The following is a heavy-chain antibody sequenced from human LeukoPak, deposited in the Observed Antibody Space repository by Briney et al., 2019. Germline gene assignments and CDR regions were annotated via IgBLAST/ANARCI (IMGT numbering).Heavy chain of an antibody. CDR1: GDSISSTSYY. Sequence: SETLSLTCTVSGDSISSTSYYWGWIRQPPGKGLEWIASIYYSGSTYYNPSLKRRVTISVDPSKNQLSLKLSSVTAADTAVYYCARHPHSSSWYEIWFDPWGQGTLVTVSS. J-gene: IGHJ5*02. CDR2: IYYSGST. V-gene: IGHV4-39*01. D-gene: IGHD6-13*01. CDR3: ARHPHSSSWYEIWFDP.